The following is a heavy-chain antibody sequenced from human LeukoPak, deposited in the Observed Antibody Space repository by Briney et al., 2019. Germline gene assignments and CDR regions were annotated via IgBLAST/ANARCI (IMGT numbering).Heavy chain of an antibody. CDR2: MNPNSGNT. CDR1: GYTFTSYD. V-gene: IGHV1-8*03. D-gene: IGHD6-19*01. CDR3: ARAPAVAGSHCFDY. Sequence: ASVKVSCKASGYTFTSYDINWVRQATGQGLEWMGWMNPNSGNTGYAQKFQGRVTITRNTSISTAYMELSSLRSEDTAVYYCARAPAVAGSHCFDYWGQGTLVTVSS. J-gene: IGHJ4*02.